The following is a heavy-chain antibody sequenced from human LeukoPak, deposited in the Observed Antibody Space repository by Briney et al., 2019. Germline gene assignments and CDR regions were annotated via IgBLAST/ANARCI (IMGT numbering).Heavy chain of an antibody. V-gene: IGHV4-31*03. CDR3: ARFYYSDSSDYQYFDY. CDR2: IYYSGST. J-gene: IGHJ4*02. D-gene: IGHD3-22*01. CDR1: GGSINSADYC. Sequence: ETSETLSLTCTVSGGSINSADYCWRWIRQHPGKGLEWIGYIYYSGSTYYNPSLKSRVTISVDTSKNQFSLKLSSVTAADTAVYYCARFYYSDSSDYQYFDYWGQGTLVTVSS.